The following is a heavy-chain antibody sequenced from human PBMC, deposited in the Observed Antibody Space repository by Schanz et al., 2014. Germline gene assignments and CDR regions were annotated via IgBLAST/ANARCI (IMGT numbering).Heavy chain of an antibody. J-gene: IGHJ4*02. CDR1: GGTFSSFG. V-gene: IGHV1-69*04. CDR2: IIPSLGLA. D-gene: IGHD2-21*01. CDR3: ARDRVECGAECYSVEVFEI. Sequence: VQLEQSGAEVKKPGSSVKVSCKASGGTFSSFGINWVRQAPGQGLEWMGRIIPSLGLAKYEQKFQDKVTITADTSTTTAYMELSGLRSEDTAVYYCARDRVECGAECYSVEVFEIWGQGTLVIVSS.